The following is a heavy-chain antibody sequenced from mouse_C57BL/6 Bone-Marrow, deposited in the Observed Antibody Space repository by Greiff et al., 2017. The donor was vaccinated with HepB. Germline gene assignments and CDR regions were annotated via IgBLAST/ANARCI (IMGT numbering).Heavy chain of an antibody. V-gene: IGHV1-61*01. CDR2: IYPSDSET. CDR1: GYTFTSYW. J-gene: IGHJ4*01. Sequence: VQLQQPGAELVRPGSSVKLSCKASGYTFTSYWMDWVKQRPGQGLEWIGNIYPSDSETHYNQKFKDKATLTVDKSSSTAYMQLSSLTSEDSAVYYCARENYDYGRAFDYWGQGTSVTVSS. D-gene: IGHD2-4*01. CDR3: ARENYDYGRAFDY.